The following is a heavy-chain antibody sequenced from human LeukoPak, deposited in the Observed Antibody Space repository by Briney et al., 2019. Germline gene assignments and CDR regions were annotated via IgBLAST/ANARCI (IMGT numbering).Heavy chain of an antibody. CDR2: IYHSGST. D-gene: IGHD3-10*01. CDR1: GYSISSGYY. CDR3: ARDGYGSGSYYNVLPDY. Sequence: NPSETLSLTCTVSGYSISSGYYWGWIRQPPGKGLEWIGSIYHSGSTYYNPSLKSRVTISVDTSKNQFSLKLSSVTAADTAVYYCARDGYGSGSYYNVLPDYWGQGTLVTVSS. J-gene: IGHJ4*02. V-gene: IGHV4-38-2*02.